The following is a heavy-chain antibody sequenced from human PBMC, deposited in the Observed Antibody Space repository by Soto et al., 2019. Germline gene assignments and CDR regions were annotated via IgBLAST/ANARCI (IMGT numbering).Heavy chain of an antibody. Sequence: SETLSLTCTVSGGSVSGGSYYWSWIRQPPGKGLEWIGYIYYSGSTNYNPSLKSRVTISVDTSKNQFSLKLSSVTAADTAVYYCARDQGGGATSNYYYGMDVWGQGTTVTVSS. J-gene: IGHJ6*02. CDR3: ARDQGGGATSNYYYGMDV. D-gene: IGHD1-26*01. CDR1: GGSVSGGSYY. V-gene: IGHV4-61*01. CDR2: IYYSGST.